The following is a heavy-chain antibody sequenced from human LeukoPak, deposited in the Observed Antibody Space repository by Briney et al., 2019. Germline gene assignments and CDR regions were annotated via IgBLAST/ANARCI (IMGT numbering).Heavy chain of an antibody. CDR3: ARQQGLQNLNFDY. D-gene: IGHD4-11*01. CDR2: INPIGGTT. CDR1: GYTFTSYY. V-gene: IGHV1-46*01. J-gene: IGHJ4*02. Sequence: GASVKVSCKASGYTFTSYYIHWVRQAPGQGLEWMGIINPIGGTTDYAQKFQGGVTMTRDTSTSTVYMELSSLRSEDTAVYYCARQQGLQNLNFDYWGQGTLVTVSS.